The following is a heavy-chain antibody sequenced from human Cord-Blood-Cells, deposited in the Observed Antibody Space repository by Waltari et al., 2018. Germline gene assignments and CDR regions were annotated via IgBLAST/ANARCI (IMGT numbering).Heavy chain of an antibody. V-gene: IGHV4-38-2*01. CDR1: GYSISSGYY. J-gene: IGHJ6*02. CDR2: IYHSGST. CDR3: ARGALDYDILTGYYYYYGMDV. Sequence: QVQLQESGPGLVKPSETLSLTCAVSGYSISSGYYWGWIRQPPGKGLEWIGIIYHSGSTYDNPSLKSRVTISVDTSKNQFSLKLSSVTAADTAVYYCARGALDYDILTGYYYYYGMDVWGQGTTVTVSS. D-gene: IGHD3-9*01.